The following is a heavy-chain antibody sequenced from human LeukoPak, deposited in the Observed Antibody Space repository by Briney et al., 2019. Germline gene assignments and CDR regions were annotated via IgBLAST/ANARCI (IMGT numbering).Heavy chain of an antibody. CDR2: VSNDGSNK. J-gene: IGHJ4*02. V-gene: IGHV3-30-3*01. CDR3: ARTRGGGWYEMGH. D-gene: IGHD6-19*01. Sequence: PGGSLRLSCAAAGFTFSGYAMHWVRQAPGKGLEWVAIVSNDGSNKYYADSVKGRFTISRDNSKTTLYLQMNSLRVEDTAVYYCARTRGGGWYEMGHWGQGALVTVAS. CDR1: GFTFSGYA.